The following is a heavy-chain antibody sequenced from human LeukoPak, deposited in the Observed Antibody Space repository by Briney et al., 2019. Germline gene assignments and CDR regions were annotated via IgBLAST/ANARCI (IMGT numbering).Heavy chain of an antibody. V-gene: IGHV3-23*01. CDR1: GFPFINYA. D-gene: IGHD3-22*01. CDR2: ITGNGDNT. J-gene: IGHJ4*02. Sequence: GGSLRLSCAASGFPFINYAMSWVRQAPGKGLEWVSAITGNGDNTYYADSVKGRVTISRDSSRSTLYLQILSLRSEDTAVYYCARRTPDGYDSSGYYTFWGQGTLVTVSS. CDR3: ARRTPDGYDSSGYYTF.